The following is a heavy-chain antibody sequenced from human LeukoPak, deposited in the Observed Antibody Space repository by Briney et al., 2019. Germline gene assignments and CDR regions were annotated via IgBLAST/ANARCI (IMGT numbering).Heavy chain of an antibody. CDR3: AGAGDSSGYEYYFDY. V-gene: IGHV4-4*07. D-gene: IGHD3-22*01. J-gene: IGHJ4*02. Sequence: PSETLSLTCTVSGGSISSYYWSWIRQPAGKGLEWIGRIYTSGSTNYNPSLKSRVTMSVDMSTNQFSPKLSSVTAADTAVYYCAGAGDSSGYEYYFDYWGQGTLVTVSS. CDR2: IYTSGST. CDR1: GGSISSYY.